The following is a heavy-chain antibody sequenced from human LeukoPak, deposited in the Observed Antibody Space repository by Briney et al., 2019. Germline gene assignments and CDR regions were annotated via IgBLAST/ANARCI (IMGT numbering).Heavy chain of an antibody. Sequence: ASVKVSCKASGYTFTSYDINWVRQATGQGLEWMGWMNPNSGNTGYAQKFQGRVTITRPTSISPAYMELRSLRSEDTAVYYCARRTSRSRNWFDPWGQGTLVTVSS. J-gene: IGHJ5*02. V-gene: IGHV1-8*01. D-gene: IGHD1-7*01. CDR2: MNPNSGNT. CDR1: GYTFTSYD. CDR3: ARRTSRSRNWFDP.